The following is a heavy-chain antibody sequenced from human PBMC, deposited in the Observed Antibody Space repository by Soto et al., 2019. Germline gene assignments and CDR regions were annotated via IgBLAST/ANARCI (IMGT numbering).Heavy chain of an antibody. CDR1: GFTFSGYG. D-gene: IGHD5-18*01. J-gene: IGHJ6*02. V-gene: IGHV3-33*01. Sequence: QVQLVESGGGVVQPGRSLRLSCAASGFTFSGYGMHWVRQAPGKGLEWVANIWYDGSNKYYADSVKGRFTISRDDSKNTLYLRMNSLRAEDTAVYYCARELRGYSYFAYDGMDVWGQGTTVTVSS. CDR3: ARELRGYSYFAYDGMDV. CDR2: IWYDGSNK.